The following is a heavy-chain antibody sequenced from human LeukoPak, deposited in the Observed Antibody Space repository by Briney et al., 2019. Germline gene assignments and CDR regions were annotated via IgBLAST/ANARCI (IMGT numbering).Heavy chain of an antibody. Sequence: SQTLSLTCAVCGASFSAYYWSEINRNGNTNYNPSLKSRVTISVDTSKNQFSLRLTSVTAADTAVYYCARDYYDSSGYAIDYWGQGTLVTVSS. J-gene: IGHJ4*02. D-gene: IGHD3-22*01. CDR3: ARDYYDSSGYAIDY. V-gene: IGHV4-34*01. CDR1: GASFSAYY. CDR2: INRNGNT.